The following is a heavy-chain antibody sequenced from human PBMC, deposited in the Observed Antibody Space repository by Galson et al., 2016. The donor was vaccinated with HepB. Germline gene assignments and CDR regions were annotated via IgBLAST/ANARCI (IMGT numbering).Heavy chain of an antibody. CDR2: FYYSGST. D-gene: IGHD6-13*01. Sequence: SETLSLTCTVSGGSISSYYWSWIRQPPGKGLEWIGYFYYSGSTNYNPSLKSRVTISEDTSKNQLSRKLSSVTAADTAVYYCARSVYGRRVAATSSFDYWGQGTLVTVSS. CDR3: ARSVYGRRVAATSSFDY. J-gene: IGHJ4*02. CDR1: GGSISSYY. V-gene: IGHV4-59*01.